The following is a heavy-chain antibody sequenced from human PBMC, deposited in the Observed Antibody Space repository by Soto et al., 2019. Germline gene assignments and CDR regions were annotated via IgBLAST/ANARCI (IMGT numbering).Heavy chain of an antibody. J-gene: IGHJ6*02. CDR2: ISAYNGNT. CDR1: GYTFTSYG. D-gene: IGHD3-10*01. Sequence: ATVKVSCKASGYTFTSYGISWVRQAPGQGIEWMGWISAYNGNTNYAQKLQGRVTMTTDTSTSTAYMELRSLRSDDTAVYYCARVAITLVRGVSFYYYYGMDVWGQGTTVTVSS. V-gene: IGHV1-18*01. CDR3: ARVAITLVRGVSFYYYYGMDV.